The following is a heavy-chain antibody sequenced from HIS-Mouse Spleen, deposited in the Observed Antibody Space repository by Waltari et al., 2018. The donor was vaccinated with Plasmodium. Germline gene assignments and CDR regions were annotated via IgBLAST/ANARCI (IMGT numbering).Heavy chain of an antibody. CDR2: INPNSGGT. Sequence: QVQLVQSGAEVKKPGASVKVSCKASGYTFTGYYMHWVRPAPGTGLEWMGWINPNSGGTNYAQKFQGRVTMTRDTSISTAYMELSRLRSDDTAVYYCARVLGYKAAAGTFVEYFQHWGQGTLVTVSS. CDR3: ARVLGYKAAAGTFVEYFQH. J-gene: IGHJ1*01. CDR1: GYTFTGYY. V-gene: IGHV1-2*02. D-gene: IGHD6-13*01.